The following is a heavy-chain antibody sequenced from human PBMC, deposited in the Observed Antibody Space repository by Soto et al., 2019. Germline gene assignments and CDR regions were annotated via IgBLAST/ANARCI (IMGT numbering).Heavy chain of an antibody. V-gene: IGHV1-18*01. CDR2: ISGYNGDA. CDR1: GYTFTRYG. D-gene: IGHD2-8*01. Sequence: QGQLVQSGAEVKMPGASVKVSCKASGYTFTRYGISWVRQAPGQGLQWMGWISGYNGDANYAQRFQGRVSMTIDTSTTTAYMELMTLTSDDTAVYYCAKNGQPPYYYYGLDVWGQGTTVTVSS. CDR3: AKNGQPPYYYYGLDV. J-gene: IGHJ6*02.